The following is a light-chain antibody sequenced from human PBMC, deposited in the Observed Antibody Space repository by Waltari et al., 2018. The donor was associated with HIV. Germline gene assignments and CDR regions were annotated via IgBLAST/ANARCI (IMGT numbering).Light chain of an antibody. J-gene: IGLJ1*01. Sequence: QSALTQPASVSGSPGQSITIPCSGTDVGYYNLVSWYQHHPGKVSKLIIYEVSKRPSGVSNRFSGSKSGDMASLTISGLQAEDEAEYHCCSYAGSRTLVFGTGTTVTVL. CDR1: DVGYYNL. V-gene: IGLV2-23*02. CDR3: CSYAGSRTLV. CDR2: EVS.